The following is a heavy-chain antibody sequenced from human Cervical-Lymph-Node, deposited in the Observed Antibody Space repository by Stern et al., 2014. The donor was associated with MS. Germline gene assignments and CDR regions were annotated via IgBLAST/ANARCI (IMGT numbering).Heavy chain of an antibody. CDR3: EAAPGRGDAFDF. CDR2: IYYGGST. CDR1: GASITSSSYY. V-gene: IGHV4-39*01. Sequence: VQLEESGPGLVKPSETLSLTCTVSGASITSSSYYWGWIRQSPGKGVEWIGNIYYGGSTHYNPSLESRLAMSVDPSKNQVSLKLSSVTAADTAVYYCEAAPGRGDAFDFWGQGTVVSVSS. J-gene: IGHJ3*01. D-gene: IGHD6-13*01.